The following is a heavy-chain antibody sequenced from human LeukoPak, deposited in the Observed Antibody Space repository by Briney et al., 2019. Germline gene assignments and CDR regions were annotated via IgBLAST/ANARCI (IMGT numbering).Heavy chain of an antibody. Sequence: GGSLRLSCAASGFNFRSFGMHWVRQAPGKGLEWVAVIGTHGNAKFYADPVKGRFTVSRDNSKDTLFLQMDSLRADDTAVYYCAKELAWSKPSGSWGQGTLVTVSS. J-gene: IGHJ5*02. CDR2: IGTHGNAK. CDR1: GFNFRSFG. D-gene: IGHD3/OR15-3a*01. CDR3: AKELAWSKPSGS. V-gene: IGHV3-30*02.